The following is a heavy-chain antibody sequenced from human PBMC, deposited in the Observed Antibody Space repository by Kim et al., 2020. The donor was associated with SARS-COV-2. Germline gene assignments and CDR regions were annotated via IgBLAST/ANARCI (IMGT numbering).Heavy chain of an antibody. V-gene: IGHV3-53*01. Sequence: YADAMKGRFTNYRDNSKNTLYLEMNRRRAEDAAVYYCARSSYSNNGDQDYWGRGTLVTVSS. CDR3: ARSSYSNNGDQDY. D-gene: IGHD6-13*01. J-gene: IGHJ4*02.